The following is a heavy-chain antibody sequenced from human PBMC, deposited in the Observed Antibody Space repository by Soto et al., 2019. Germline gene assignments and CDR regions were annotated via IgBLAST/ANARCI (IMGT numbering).Heavy chain of an antibody. D-gene: IGHD7-27*01. V-gene: IGHV3-30-3*01. CDR1: GFSFSISP. Sequence: GGSLRLCCAASGFSFSISPMHWVRQAPGKGPEWVALISYDGTNKFYADSVKGRFTISRDNSKSTLYLQVDSLRPEDAAVYYCARDPKTSGGQHWAFNYFDSWGQGTLVTVSS. CDR2: ISYDGTNK. J-gene: IGHJ4*02. CDR3: ARDPKTSGGQHWAFNYFDS.